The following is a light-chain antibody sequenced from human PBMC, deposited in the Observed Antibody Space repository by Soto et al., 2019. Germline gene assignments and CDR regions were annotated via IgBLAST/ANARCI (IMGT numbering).Light chain of an antibody. V-gene: IGLV2-23*02. J-gene: IGLJ1*01. CDR3: CSYAGSNVFA. CDR1: NSDIGNYNI. CDR2: EVT. Sequence: QSALTQPSSVPGSPGQSITISCTGSNSDIGNYNIVSWYQQRPDKAPQLIIYEVTKRPSGVSNRFSGSKYGNTASLTISGLQAEDEGDYHCCSYAGSNVFAFGTGTKVTV.